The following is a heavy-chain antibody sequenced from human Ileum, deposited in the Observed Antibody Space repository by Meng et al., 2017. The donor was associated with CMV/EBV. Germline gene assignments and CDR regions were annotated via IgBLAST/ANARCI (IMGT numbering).Heavy chain of an antibody. D-gene: IGHD2-2*01. CDR1: GFTFSSYA. V-gene: IGHV3-23*01. CDR3: AKPTGYCSSFSCSPYYYFGMDV. J-gene: IGHJ6*02. Sequence: GESLKISCAASGFTFSSYAMSWVRQAPGKGLEWVSAISGSGRGTYYADSVKGRFSVSRDNSRNTVFLEMNDLRAEDTAVYYCAKPTGYCSSFSCSPYYYFGMDVWGQGTTVTVSS. CDR2: ISGSGRGT.